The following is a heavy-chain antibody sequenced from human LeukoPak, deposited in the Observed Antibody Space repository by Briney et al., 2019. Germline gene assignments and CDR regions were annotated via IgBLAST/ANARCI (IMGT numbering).Heavy chain of an antibody. Sequence: ASVKVSCKASGYTFTSYGISWVRQAPGQGLEWMGWMNPNSGNTGYAQKFQGRVTMTRNTSISTAYMELSSLRSEDTAVYYCARAGGYCGRISCPYYFDYWGRGSLVAVSS. D-gene: IGHD2-15*01. CDR2: MNPNSGNT. V-gene: IGHV1-8*02. CDR1: GYTFTSYG. CDR3: ARAGGYCGRISCPYYFDY. J-gene: IGHJ4*02.